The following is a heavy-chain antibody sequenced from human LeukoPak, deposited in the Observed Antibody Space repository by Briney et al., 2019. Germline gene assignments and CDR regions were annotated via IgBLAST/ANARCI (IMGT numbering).Heavy chain of an antibody. V-gene: IGHV4-59*01. J-gene: IGHJ5*02. Sequence: SETLSLTCTVSGGSISSYYWSWIRQPPGKGLEWIGYIYYSGSTNYNPSLKSRVTISVDTSKNQFSLKLSSVTAADTAVYYCARGGGYCSGGSCYSPLNWFDPWGQGTLATVSS. D-gene: IGHD2-15*01. CDR3: ARGGGYCSGGSCYSPLNWFDP. CDR2: IYYSGST. CDR1: GGSISSYY.